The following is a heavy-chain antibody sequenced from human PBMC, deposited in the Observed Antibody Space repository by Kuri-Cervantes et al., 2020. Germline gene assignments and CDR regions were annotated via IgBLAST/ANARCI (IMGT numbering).Heavy chain of an antibody. J-gene: IGHJ4*02. CDR1: GFTFSSYA. Sequence: GESLKISCAASGFTFSSYAMHWVRQAPGKGLEWVAVIWYDGSNKYYADSVKGRFTISRDNSKNTLYLQMNSLRAEDTAVYYCARGSRSGLDYWGQGTLVTVSS. CDR3: ARGSRSGLDY. CDR2: IWYDGSNK. D-gene: IGHD3-3*01. V-gene: IGHV3-33*08.